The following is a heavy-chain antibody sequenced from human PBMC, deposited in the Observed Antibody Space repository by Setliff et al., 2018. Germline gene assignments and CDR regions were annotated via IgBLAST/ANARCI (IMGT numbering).Heavy chain of an antibody. D-gene: IGHD3-10*01. V-gene: IGHV1-8*02. CDR2: MNPNSDNT. Sequence: ASVKVSCKASGFTFTNYDINWVRQATGQGLEWMGWMNPNSDNTGYAQKFQGRVTMTRNTSISTAYMELSSLRSEDTAVCFCVRGKKLITMVRGVILGGRYYYYYMDVWGKGTTVTVSS. CDR3: VRGKKLITMVRGVILGGRYYYYYMDV. CDR1: GFTFTNYD. J-gene: IGHJ6*03.